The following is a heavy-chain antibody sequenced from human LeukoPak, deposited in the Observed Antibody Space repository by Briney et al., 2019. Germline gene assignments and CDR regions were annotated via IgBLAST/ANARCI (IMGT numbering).Heavy chain of an antibody. Sequence: ASVKVSCKASGGTFSSYAISWVRQAPGQGLEWMGGIIPIFGTANYAQKFQGRVTITADESTSTAYMELSSLRSEDTAVYYCARGSIAARPVVEYFQHWGQGTLVTVSS. CDR3: ARGSIAARPVVEYFQH. CDR2: IIPIFGTA. J-gene: IGHJ1*01. CDR1: GGTFSSYA. D-gene: IGHD6-6*01. V-gene: IGHV1-69*13.